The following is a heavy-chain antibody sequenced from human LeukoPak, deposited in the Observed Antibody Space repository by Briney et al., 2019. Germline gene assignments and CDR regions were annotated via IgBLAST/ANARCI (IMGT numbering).Heavy chain of an antibody. CDR1: GGSVSSGISY. CDR2: IYYSGST. Sequence: SETLSLTCSVSGGSVSSGISYWGWIRQPPGKGLEWIVYIYYSGSTNYNPSLKSRVTISVDTSKNQFSLKLSSVTAADTAVYYCARDKDYGDYGIYYYGMDVWGQGTTVTVSS. V-gene: IGHV4-61*01. D-gene: IGHD4-17*01. J-gene: IGHJ6*02. CDR3: ARDKDYGDYGIYYYGMDV.